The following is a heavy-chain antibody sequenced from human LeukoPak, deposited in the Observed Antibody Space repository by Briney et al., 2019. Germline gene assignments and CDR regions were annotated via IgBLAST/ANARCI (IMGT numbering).Heavy chain of an antibody. J-gene: IGHJ3*02. Sequence: GGSLRLSCAASGFTFSSYWMSWVRQAPGKGLEWVANIKQDGSEKYYVDSVKGRFTISRDNAKNSLYLQMNSLRAEDTAVYYCARETGYSNSWYLSDAFDIWGQGTMVTVSS. V-gene: IGHV3-7*01. CDR2: IKQDGSEK. D-gene: IGHD6-13*01. CDR3: ARETGYSNSWYLSDAFDI. CDR1: GFTFSSYW.